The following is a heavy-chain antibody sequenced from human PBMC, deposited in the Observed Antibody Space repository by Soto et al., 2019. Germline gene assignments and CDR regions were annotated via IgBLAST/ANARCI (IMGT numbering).Heavy chain of an antibody. J-gene: IGHJ4*02. CDR3: ATHNGHGDSSDY. Sequence: PSETLSLTCTVSGGSISSYYWSWIRQPPGKGLEWIGYIYYSGSTNYNPSLKSRVTISVDTSKNQFSLQLSSVTAAATAGYYCATHNGHGDSSDYWGQGTLVTVSS. D-gene: IGHD4-17*01. CDR1: GGSISSYY. CDR2: IYYSGST. V-gene: IGHV4-59*08.